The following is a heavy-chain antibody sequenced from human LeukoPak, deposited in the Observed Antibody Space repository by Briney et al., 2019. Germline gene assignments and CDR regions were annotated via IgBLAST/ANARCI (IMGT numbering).Heavy chain of an antibody. CDR1: GGSFSGYY. J-gene: IGHJ4*02. CDR3: ARAQPDSVWGSYPRYFDY. D-gene: IGHD3-16*01. CDR2: INHSGST. V-gene: IGHV4-34*01. Sequence: PSETLSLTCAVYGGSFSGYYWSWIRQPPGKGLEWIGEINHSGSTNYNPSLKSRVTISVDTSKNQFSLKLSSVTAADTAVYYCARAQPDSVWGSYPRYFDYWGQGTPVTVSS.